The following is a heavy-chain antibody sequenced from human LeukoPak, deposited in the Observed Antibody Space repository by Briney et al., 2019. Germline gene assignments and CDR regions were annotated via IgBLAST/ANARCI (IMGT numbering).Heavy chain of an antibody. J-gene: IGHJ6*02. V-gene: IGHV5-51*01. Sequence: GESLKTSCKGSGYTFNGYWIGWVRQKPGKGLEWMGIIYPGDSDTRYSPSFQGQVTISADKSISTAYLQWSSLKASDTAMNYCARHSPRMDVWGQGTTVTVSS. CDR3: ARHSPRMDV. CDR2: IYPGDSDT. CDR1: GYTFNGYW.